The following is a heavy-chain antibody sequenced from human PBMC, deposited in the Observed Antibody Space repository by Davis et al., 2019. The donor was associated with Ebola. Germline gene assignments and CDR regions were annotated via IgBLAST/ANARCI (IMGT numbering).Heavy chain of an antibody. CDR2: ISPYNGKT. D-gene: IGHD5-18*01. CDR1: GYTFTTYY. V-gene: IGHV1-18*04. J-gene: IGHJ4*02. Sequence: ASVKVSCKASGYTFTTYYIHWVRQAPGQGLEWMGWISPYNGKTNFAQKFQATVTMTTDTSTNTAYLELRSLRSNDTAVYYCARGGGYSFAPDFWGQGTLVTVS. CDR3: ARGGGYSFAPDF.